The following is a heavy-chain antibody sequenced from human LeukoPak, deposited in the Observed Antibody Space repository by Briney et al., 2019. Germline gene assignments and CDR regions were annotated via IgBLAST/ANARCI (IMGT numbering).Heavy chain of an antibody. CDR1: GFTFSSYG. D-gene: IGHD3-10*01. J-gene: IGHJ4*02. Sequence: GGSLSLSCAASGFTFSSYGMHWVRQAPGKGLEWVAVISYDGSNKYYADSVKGRFTISRDNSKNTLYLQMNSLRAEDTAVYYCAKDRGSGVIYYWGQGTLVTVSS. V-gene: IGHV3-30*18. CDR3: AKDRGSGVIYY. CDR2: ISYDGSNK.